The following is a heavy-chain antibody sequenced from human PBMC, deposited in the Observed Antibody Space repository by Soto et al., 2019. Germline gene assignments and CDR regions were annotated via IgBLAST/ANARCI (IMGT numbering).Heavy chain of an antibody. J-gene: IGHJ4*02. CDR3: ARDHQRSNTWSFDF. V-gene: IGHV4-4*02. D-gene: IGHD4-4*01. CDR2: IYHGGNI. Sequence: SETLSLTCVVSGDSVNTDDWWNWVRQHPGKGLEWIGEIYHGGNIYYNPALKGRVTISLDKSKNEVSLELTSVAATDTAIYYCARDHQRSNTWSFDFWGQGTLVTVSS. CDR1: GDSVNTDDW.